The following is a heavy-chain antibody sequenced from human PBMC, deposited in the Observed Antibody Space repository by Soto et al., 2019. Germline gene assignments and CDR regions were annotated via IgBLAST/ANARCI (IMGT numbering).Heavy chain of an antibody. Sequence: SLTCTVSGGSISSSSYYWGWIRQPPGKGLEWIGSIYYSGSTYYNPSLKSRVTISVDTSKNQFSLKLSSVTAADTAVYYCARPSDILTGYLSPPDYWGQGTLVTVSS. CDR3: ARPSDILTGYLSPPDY. J-gene: IGHJ4*02. D-gene: IGHD3-9*01. CDR1: GGSISSSSYY. V-gene: IGHV4-39*01. CDR2: IYYSGST.